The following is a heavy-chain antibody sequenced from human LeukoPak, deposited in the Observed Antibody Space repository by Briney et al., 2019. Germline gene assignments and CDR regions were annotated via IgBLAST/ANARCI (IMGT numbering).Heavy chain of an antibody. Sequence: GGSLRLSCAASGFTFDDYGMSWVRQAPGKGLEWVAVISYDGSNKYYADSVKGRFTISRDNSKNTLYLQMNSLRPEDTAVYYCARGHSSSWSFFDYWGQGTLVTVSS. D-gene: IGHD6-13*01. J-gene: IGHJ4*02. CDR2: ISYDGSNK. V-gene: IGHV3-30*03. CDR3: ARGHSSSWSFFDY. CDR1: GFTFDDYG.